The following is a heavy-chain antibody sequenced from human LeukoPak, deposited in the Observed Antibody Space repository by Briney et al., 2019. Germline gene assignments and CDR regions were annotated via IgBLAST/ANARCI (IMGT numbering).Heavy chain of an antibody. CDR1: GFTFSSYA. Sequence: GRSLRLSCAASGFTFSSYAMHWVRQAPGKGLEWVAVISYDGSNKYYADSVKGRFTISRDNSKNALHLQMNSLRPEDTAVYYCAKDGGRWYSSSWNYFDYWGQGTLVTVSS. D-gene: IGHD6-13*01. CDR3: AKDGGRWYSSSWNYFDY. J-gene: IGHJ4*02. V-gene: IGHV3-30*04. CDR2: ISYDGSNK.